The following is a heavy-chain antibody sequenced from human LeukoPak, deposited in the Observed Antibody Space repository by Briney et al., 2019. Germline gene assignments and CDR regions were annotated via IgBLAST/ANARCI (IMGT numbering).Heavy chain of an antibody. J-gene: IGHJ5*02. V-gene: IGHV3-23*01. CDR2: ISGSGGST. Sequence: PGGSLRLSCAASGFTFSSYAMSWVRQAPGKGLEWVSAISGSGGSTYYADSVKGRFTISRDNSKNTLYLQMNSLRAEDTAVYYCAKDHWNGGSTSPPSWFDPWGQGTLVTVSS. CDR3: AKDHWNGGSTSPPSWFDP. D-gene: IGHD2-2*01. CDR1: GFTFSSYA.